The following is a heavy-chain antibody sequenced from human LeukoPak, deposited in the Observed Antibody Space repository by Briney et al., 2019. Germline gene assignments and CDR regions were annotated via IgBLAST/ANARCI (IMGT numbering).Heavy chain of an antibody. J-gene: IGHJ2*01. V-gene: IGHV3-13*01. CDR3: AREANSGHFWYLDL. Sequence: PGGSLRLSCAASRFSFSSHDMHWVRQAAGKGLEWVSAIAVGGNTYYSDSVKGRFTISRENAKNSVYLQMNSLGAGDTAVYYCAREANSGHFWYLDLWGRGTLVTVSS. CDR2: IAVGGNT. D-gene: IGHD6-19*01. CDR1: RFSFSSHD.